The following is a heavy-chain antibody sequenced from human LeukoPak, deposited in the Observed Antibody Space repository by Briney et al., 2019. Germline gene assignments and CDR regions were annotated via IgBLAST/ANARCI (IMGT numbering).Heavy chain of an antibody. J-gene: IGHJ4*02. CDR2: ISGSGGST. V-gene: IGHV3-23*01. CDR3: AKGLSVDAFYYFDT. D-gene: IGHD3-9*01. CDR1: GFTFSSYG. Sequence: QPGGSLRLSCAASGFTFSSYGMHWVRQAPGKGLEWVAGISGSGGSTYYADSVKGRFIISRDTSTNTLYLQMSSLRAEDTAVYYCAKGLSVDAFYYFDTWGQGTLVTVSS.